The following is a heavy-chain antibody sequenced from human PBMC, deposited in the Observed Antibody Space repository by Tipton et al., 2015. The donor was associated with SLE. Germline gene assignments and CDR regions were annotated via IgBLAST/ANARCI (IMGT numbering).Heavy chain of an antibody. Sequence: TLSLTCAVYGGSFSGYYWSWIRQPPGKGLEWIGYIYYTGSTKYNPSLKSRVTMSLDKSKTQFSLNVTSVTAADTAVYYCAKSRESLFDHWGQGTLVIVSS. CDR2: IYYTGST. CDR3: AKSRESLFDH. J-gene: IGHJ5*02. CDR1: GGSFSGYY. V-gene: IGHV4-59*08.